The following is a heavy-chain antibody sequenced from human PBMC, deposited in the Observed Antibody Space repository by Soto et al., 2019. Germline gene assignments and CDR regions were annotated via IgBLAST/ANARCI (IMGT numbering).Heavy chain of an antibody. J-gene: IGHJ4*02. D-gene: IGHD3-3*01. CDR3: AKDLVNPITIFGVVTRNYFDY. V-gene: IGHV3-23*01. CDR2: ISGSGGST. CDR1: GFTFSSYA. Sequence: GGSLRLSCAASGFTFSSYAMSWVRQAPGKGLEWVSAISGSGGSTYYAESVKGRFTISRDNSKNTLYLQMNSLRAEDTAVYYCAKDLVNPITIFGVVTRNYFDYWGQGTLVTVSS.